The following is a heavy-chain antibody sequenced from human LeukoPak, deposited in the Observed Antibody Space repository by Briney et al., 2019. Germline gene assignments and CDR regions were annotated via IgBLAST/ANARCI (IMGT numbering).Heavy chain of an antibody. V-gene: IGHV3-64*01. Sequence: GGSLRLSWAASGFTFTNYAMHWVRQAPGKGLEFVAAINSDGDGTYYGNSVKGRFTISRDTSKNTLFLQMDSLRPDDTSVYYCARDKRNSNGWYATFDYWGQGTLVTVSS. CDR2: INSDGDGT. J-gene: IGHJ4*02. CDR3: ARDKRNSNGWYATFDY. D-gene: IGHD6-19*01. CDR1: GFTFTNYA.